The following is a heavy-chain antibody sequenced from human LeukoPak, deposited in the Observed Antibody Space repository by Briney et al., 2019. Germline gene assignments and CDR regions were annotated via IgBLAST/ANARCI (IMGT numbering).Heavy chain of an antibody. CDR3: ARNPVPAATYFDY. V-gene: IGHV1-69*13. CDR1: GGTFSSYA. CDR2: IIPIFGTA. J-gene: IGHJ4*02. Sequence: SVKVSCKASGGTFSSYAISWVRQAPGQGLEWMGGIIPIFGTANYAQKFQGRVTITADESTSTAYMELSSLRSEDTAVYYCARNPVPAATYFDYWGQGTLVTVSS. D-gene: IGHD2-2*01.